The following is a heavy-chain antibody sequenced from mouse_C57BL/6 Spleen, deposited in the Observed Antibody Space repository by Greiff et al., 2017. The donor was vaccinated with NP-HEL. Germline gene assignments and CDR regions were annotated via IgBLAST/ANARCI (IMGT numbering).Heavy chain of an antibody. J-gene: IGHJ2*01. CDR1: GYTFTSYW. CDR3: SRLDYYGSIHY. V-gene: IGHV1-7*01. Sequence: VQLQQSGAELAKPGASVKLSCKASGYTFTSYWMHWVKQRPGQGLEWIGYINPSRGYTKSNQKFKDKATLTADKSSSTAYMQLSSLTYEYSAVYYCSRLDYYGSIHYWGQGTTLTVSS. CDR2: INPSRGYT. D-gene: IGHD1-1*01.